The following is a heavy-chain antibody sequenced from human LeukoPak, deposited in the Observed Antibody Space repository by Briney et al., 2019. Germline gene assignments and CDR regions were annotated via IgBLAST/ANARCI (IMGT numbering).Heavy chain of an antibody. CDR2: ISSSGST. J-gene: IGHJ4*02. Sequence: PSETLSLTCTVSGDSISSGDYYWSWIRQPAGKGLEWIGRISSSGSTNYNPSLKSRVTISVDTSKNQFSLKLSSVTAADTAVYYCARQRTRYSYGFDYWGQGTLVTVSS. CDR1: GDSISSGDYY. D-gene: IGHD5-18*01. CDR3: ARQRTRYSYGFDY. V-gene: IGHV4-61*02.